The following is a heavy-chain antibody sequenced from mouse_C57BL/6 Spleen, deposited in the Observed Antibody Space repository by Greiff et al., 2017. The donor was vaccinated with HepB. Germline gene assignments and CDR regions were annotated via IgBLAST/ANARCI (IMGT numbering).Heavy chain of an antibody. D-gene: IGHD1-1*01. CDR2: IYPGDGDT. V-gene: IGHV1-80*01. J-gene: IGHJ4*01. CDR1: GYAFSSYW. CDR3: ARGTYYGGYAMDY. Sequence: LQESGAELVKPGASVKISCKASGYAFSSYWMNWVKQRPGKGLEWIGQIYPGDGDTNYNGKFKGKATLTADKSSSTAYMQLSSLTSEDSAVYFCARGTYYGGYAMDYWGQGTSVTVSS.